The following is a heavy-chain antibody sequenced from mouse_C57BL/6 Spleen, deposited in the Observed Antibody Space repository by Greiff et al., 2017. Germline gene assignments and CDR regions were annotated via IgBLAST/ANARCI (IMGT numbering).Heavy chain of an antibody. J-gene: IGHJ2*01. D-gene: IGHD2-1*01. CDR3: TRDSLYGNYFLNFDY. Sequence: EVQRVESGEGLVKPGGSLKLSCAASGFTFSSYAMSWVRQTPEKRLEWVAYISSGGDYIYYADTVKGRFTISRDNARNTLYLQMSSLKSEDTAMYYCTRDSLYGNYFLNFDYWGQGTTLTVSS. V-gene: IGHV5-9-1*02. CDR2: ISSGGDYI. CDR1: GFTFSSYA.